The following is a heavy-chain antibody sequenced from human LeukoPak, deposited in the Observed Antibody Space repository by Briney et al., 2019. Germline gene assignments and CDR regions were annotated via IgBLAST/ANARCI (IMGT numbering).Heavy chain of an antibody. V-gene: IGHV3-23*01. CDR2: ISGSGGST. CDR1: GFTFSSYE. Sequence: GGALRLSCAASGFTFSSYEMNWVRQAPGKGVEGVSTISGSGGSTYYADSVKGRFTISRDNSKNTLYLQMNSLRAEDTAVYYCAKESPHFDYWGQGTLVTVSS. J-gene: IGHJ4*02. CDR3: AKESPHFDY.